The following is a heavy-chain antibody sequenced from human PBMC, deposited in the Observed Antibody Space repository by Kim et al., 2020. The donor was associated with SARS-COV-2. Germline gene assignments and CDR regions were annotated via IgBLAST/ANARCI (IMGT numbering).Heavy chain of an antibody. Sequence: SETLSLTCTVSGGSISSSSYYWGWIRQPPGKGLEWIVSIYYSGSTYYNPSLKSRVTISVDTSKNQFSLKLSSVTAADTAVYYCARGLVDFWSGYHYGMDVWGQGTTVTVSS. D-gene: IGHD3-3*01. J-gene: IGHJ6*02. V-gene: IGHV4-39*01. CDR1: GGSISSSSYY. CDR2: IYYSGST. CDR3: ARGLVDFWSGYHYGMDV.